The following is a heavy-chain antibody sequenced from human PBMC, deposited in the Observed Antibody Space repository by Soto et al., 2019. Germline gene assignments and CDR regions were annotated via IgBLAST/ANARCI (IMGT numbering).Heavy chain of an antibody. V-gene: IGHV3-21*01. J-gene: IGHJ4*02. CDR1: GFTFSSYS. Sequence: GGSLRLSCAASGFTFSSYSMNWVRQAPGKGLEWVSSISSSSYIYYADSVKGLFTISRDNAKNSLYLQMNSLRAEETAVYYCARAQAAAGPLDYWGQGTLVTVSS. CDR2: ISSSSYI. D-gene: IGHD6-13*01. CDR3: ARAQAAAGPLDY.